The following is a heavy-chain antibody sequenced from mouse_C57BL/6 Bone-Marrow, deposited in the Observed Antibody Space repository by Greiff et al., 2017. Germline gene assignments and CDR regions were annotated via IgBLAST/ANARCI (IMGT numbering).Heavy chain of an antibody. Sequence: VQLQQPGAELVMPGASVKLSCKASGYTFTSYWMHWVKQRPGQGLEWIGEIDPSDSYTNYNQKFKGKSTLTVDKSSSTAYMQLSSLTSEDSAVYYCARGGTMTPGFDVWGTGTTVTVSS. CDR3: ARGGTMTPGFDV. D-gene: IGHD2-4*01. V-gene: IGHV1-69*01. CDR1: GYTFTSYW. J-gene: IGHJ1*03. CDR2: IDPSDSYT.